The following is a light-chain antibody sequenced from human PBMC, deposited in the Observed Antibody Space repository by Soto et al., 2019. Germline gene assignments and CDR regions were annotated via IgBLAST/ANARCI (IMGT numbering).Light chain of an antibody. V-gene: IGKV1-27*01. CDR3: QKYNSAART. CDR2: AES. CDR1: QGISNY. Sequence: DIQMTQSPSSLSASVGDRVTITCRASQGISNYLAWYQQKPGKVPKLLIYAESTLQSGVPSRFSGSGSGTDCTLTISSLQPEDVATYYCQKYNSAARTVGQGTKVEIK. J-gene: IGKJ1*01.